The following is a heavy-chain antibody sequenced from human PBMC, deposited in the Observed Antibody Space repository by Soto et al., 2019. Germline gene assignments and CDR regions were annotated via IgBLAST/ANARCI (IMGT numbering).Heavy chain of an antibody. Sequence: QVQLQESGPGLVKPSETLSLTCTVSGGSISSYYWSWIRQPPGKGLELIGYIYYSGSTNYNPAPIRRVTISVDTSINQFSRKLSSVTAADTSVYYWARVYSDCFEYWGQGTLVTVSS. D-gene: IGHD4-17*01. CDR2: IYYSGST. J-gene: IGHJ4*02. V-gene: IGHV4-59*01. CDR1: GGSISSYY. CDR3: ARVYSDCFEY.